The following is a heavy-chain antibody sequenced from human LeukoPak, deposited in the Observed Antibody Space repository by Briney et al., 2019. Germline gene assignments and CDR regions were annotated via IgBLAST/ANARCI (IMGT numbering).Heavy chain of an antibody. Sequence: SETLSLTCTVSGGSISTSNYYWGWIRQPPGKGLEWIGNIFYSGSTYYSPSLRSRVTISLDTSRNQFSLKLSSVTAADTAVYYCARLSGYYGSGSYSTYYYYYYMDVWGKGTTVTISS. V-gene: IGHV4-39*01. CDR2: IFYSGST. CDR1: GGSISTSNYY. D-gene: IGHD3-10*01. J-gene: IGHJ6*03. CDR3: ARLSGYYGSGSYSTYYYYYYMDV.